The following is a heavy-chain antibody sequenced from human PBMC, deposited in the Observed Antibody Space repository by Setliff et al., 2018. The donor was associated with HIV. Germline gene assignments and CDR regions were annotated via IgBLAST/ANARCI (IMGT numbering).Heavy chain of an antibody. D-gene: IGHD4-4*01. CDR3: AADVPNFSDDYIPIDY. CDR2: FIPMLRTT. J-gene: IGHJ4*02. CDR1: GGSLKTYP. V-gene: IGHV1-69*16. Sequence: KVSCKASGGSLKTYPINWVRQAPGQGLEWMGGFIPMLRTTAYAQKFQGRITTTTDESTNTAYMELSSLTSEDTAIYYCAADVPNFSDDYIPIDYWGRGTLVTVSS.